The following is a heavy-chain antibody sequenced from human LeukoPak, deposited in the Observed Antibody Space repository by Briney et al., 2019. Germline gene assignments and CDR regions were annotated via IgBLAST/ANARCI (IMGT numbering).Heavy chain of an antibody. V-gene: IGHV3-21*01. CDR2: ITSAGGYT. J-gene: IGHJ1*01. CDR1: GFTFSDYS. D-gene: IGHD3-22*01. CDR3: ARAPSEIGGYYPEYFRH. Sequence: PGGSLRLSCGASGFTFSDYSMNWVRQAPGKGLAWVASITSAGGYTYYADSVKGRFTISRDNAQNSLFLQMNSLRAEDTAVYYCARAPSEIGGYYPEYFRHWGQGTLVTVSS.